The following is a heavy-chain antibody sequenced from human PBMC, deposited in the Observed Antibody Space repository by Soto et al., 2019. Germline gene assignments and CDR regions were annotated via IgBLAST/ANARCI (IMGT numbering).Heavy chain of an antibody. D-gene: IGHD4-4*01. V-gene: IGHV3-21*01. CDR1: GXTFSSYS. Sequence: GSLRLSCAASGXTFSSYSMNWVRQAPGKGLEWVSSISSSSSYIYSADSVKGRFTISRDNAKNSLYMQMNSLRAEDTAVYYCAREDYSNFDYWGQGTLATVS. CDR3: AREDYSNFDY. CDR2: ISSSSSYI. J-gene: IGHJ4*02.